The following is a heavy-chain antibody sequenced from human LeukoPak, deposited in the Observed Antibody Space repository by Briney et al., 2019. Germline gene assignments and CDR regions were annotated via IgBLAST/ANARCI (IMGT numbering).Heavy chain of an antibody. V-gene: IGHV1-8*01. Sequence: ASVKVSCKASGYTFTSYDINWVRQATGQGLEWMGWMNPNSGNTGYAQKFQGRVTMTRNTSISTAYMELSSLRAEDTAVYYCARDLTMARGVEDWGQGTLVTVSS. J-gene: IGHJ4*02. D-gene: IGHD3-10*01. CDR3: ARDLTMARGVED. CDR1: GYTFTSYD. CDR2: MNPNSGNT.